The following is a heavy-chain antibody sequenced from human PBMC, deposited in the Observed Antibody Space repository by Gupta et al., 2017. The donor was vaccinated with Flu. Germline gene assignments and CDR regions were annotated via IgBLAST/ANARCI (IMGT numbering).Heavy chain of an antibody. D-gene: IGHD4-17*01. CDR3: ATEEKRQIRFIDAFDI. J-gene: IGHJ3*02. V-gene: IGHV3-33*01. CDR2: IWSDGSNK. Sequence: APGKGLEWVALIWSDGSNKYYADSVKGRFTISRDNSKNTVYLQMNSLRVEDTAVYYCATEEKRQIRFIDAFDIWGQGTMVTVSS.